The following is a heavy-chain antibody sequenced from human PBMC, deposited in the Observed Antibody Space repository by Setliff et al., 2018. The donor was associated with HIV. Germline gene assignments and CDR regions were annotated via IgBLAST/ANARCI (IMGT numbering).Heavy chain of an antibody. Sequence: SETLSLTCNVSGFSFRNSFYNWSWIRQPPGKGLEWIGSIYYSGSTYYNPSLKSRVTISVDTSKNQFSLKLSSVTAADTAVYYCARGHCSGTNCYGVDYYGMDVWGQGTTVTVSS. J-gene: IGHJ6*02. CDR1: GFSFRNSFYN. CDR3: ARGHCSGTNCYGVDYYGMDV. CDR2: IYYSGST. D-gene: IGHD2-2*01. V-gene: IGHV4-39*07.